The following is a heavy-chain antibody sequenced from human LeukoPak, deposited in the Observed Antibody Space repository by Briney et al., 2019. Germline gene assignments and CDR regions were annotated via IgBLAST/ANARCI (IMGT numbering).Heavy chain of an antibody. CDR3: AAVEPLRSGELSFTFDY. V-gene: IGHV4-38-2*02. CDR1: GYSISSGYY. CDR2: IYHSGST. J-gene: IGHJ4*02. D-gene: IGHD3-16*02. Sequence: SETLSLTCTVSGYSISSGYYWGWIRQPPGKGLEWIGSIYHSGSTYYNPSLKSRVTISVDTSKNQFSLKLSSVTAADTAVYYCAAVEPLRSGELSFTFDYWGQGTLVTVSS.